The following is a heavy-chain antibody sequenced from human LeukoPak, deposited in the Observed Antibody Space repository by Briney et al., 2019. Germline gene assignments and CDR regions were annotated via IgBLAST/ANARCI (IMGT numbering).Heavy chain of an antibody. CDR1: GGSISSYY. CDR3: AREQRWVGGHGTDV. Sequence: SETLSLTCTVSGGSISSYYWSWIRQPPGKGLEWIGYIYYSGSTNYNPSLKSRVTISVDTSKNQFSLKLSSVTAADTAVYYCAREQRWVGGHGTDVWGQGTTVTVSS. CDR2: IYYSGST. V-gene: IGHV4-59*01. D-gene: IGHD6-25*01. J-gene: IGHJ6*02.